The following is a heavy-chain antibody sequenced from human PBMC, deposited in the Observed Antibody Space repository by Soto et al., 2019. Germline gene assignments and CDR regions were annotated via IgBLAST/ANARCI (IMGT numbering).Heavy chain of an antibody. J-gene: IGHJ6*02. Sequence: SLRLSCAASGFTFSSYGMHWVRQAPGKGLEWVAVIWYDGSNKYYADSVKGRFTISRDNSKDTLYLQMNSLRAEDTAVYYCARDFEPGSRIWSFRLNGMDVWGQGTTVTVSS. V-gene: IGHV3-33*01. CDR2: IWYDGSNK. CDR3: ARDFEPGSRIWSFRLNGMDV. D-gene: IGHD1-26*01. CDR1: GFTFSSYG.